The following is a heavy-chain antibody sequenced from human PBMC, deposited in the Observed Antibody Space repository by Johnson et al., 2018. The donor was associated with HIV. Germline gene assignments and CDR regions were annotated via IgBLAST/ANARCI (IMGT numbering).Heavy chain of an antibody. CDR3: ARGYTWNDVSI. J-gene: IGHJ3*02. CDR1: GFTFSDHY. D-gene: IGHD1-1*01. Sequence: QVQLVESGGGVVQPGRSLRLSCAASGFTFSDHYMDWVRQAPGQGLEWVAIISYDGSNKYYADSVKGRFTISRDISKTTLQLQMNSLRAEDTAVYYCARGYTWNDVSIWGQGRMVTVSS. V-gene: IGHV3-30*03. CDR2: ISYDGSNK.